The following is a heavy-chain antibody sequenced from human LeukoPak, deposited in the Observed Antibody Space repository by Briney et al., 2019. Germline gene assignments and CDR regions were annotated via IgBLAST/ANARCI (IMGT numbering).Heavy chain of an antibody. J-gene: IGHJ4*02. V-gene: IGHV4-34*01. Sequence: PSETLSLICAVYGGSFSGYYWSWIRQPPGKGLEWIGEINHSGSTNYNPSLKSRVTISVDTSKNQFSLKLSSVTAADTAVYYCARASGIAVAGTGAGIVNYWGQGTLVTVSS. CDR2: INHSGST. CDR3: ARASGIAVAGTGAGIVNY. CDR1: GGSFSGYY. D-gene: IGHD6-19*01.